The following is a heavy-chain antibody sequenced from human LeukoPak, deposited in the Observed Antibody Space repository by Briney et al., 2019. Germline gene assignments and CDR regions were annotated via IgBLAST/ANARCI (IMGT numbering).Heavy chain of an antibody. CDR1: GFTFSNYG. J-gene: IGHJ4*02. D-gene: IGHD3-10*01. CDR3: AKSADYYGSGSYDY. CDR2: MSYDGRNI. Sequence: GGSLRLSCAASGFTFSNYGMHWVRQAPGKGLEWVAVMSYDGRNILHADSVKGRFTISRDNSKNTLYLQMNSLRAEDTAVYYCAKSADYYGSGSYDYWGQGTLVTVSS. V-gene: IGHV3-30*18.